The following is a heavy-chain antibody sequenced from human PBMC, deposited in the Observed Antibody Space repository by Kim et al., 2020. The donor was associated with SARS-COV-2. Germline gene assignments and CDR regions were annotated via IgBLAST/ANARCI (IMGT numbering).Heavy chain of an antibody. CDR3: AKRTDSGNFQYFDY. Sequence: GGSLRLSCAASGFTFSNYALSWVRQAPGKGLEWVSGFTAGGSVNYADSVKGRFTISRDNSKNTLYLQMNTLRAEDTAVYHCAKRTDSGNFQYFDYWGQGTLVTVSS. V-gene: IGHV3-23*01. CDR2: FTAGGSV. J-gene: IGHJ4*02. D-gene: IGHD1-26*01. CDR1: GFTFSNYA.